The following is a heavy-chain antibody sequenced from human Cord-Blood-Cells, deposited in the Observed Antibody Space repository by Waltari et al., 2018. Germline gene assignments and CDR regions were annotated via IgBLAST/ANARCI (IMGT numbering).Heavy chain of an antibody. D-gene: IGHD3-16*01. CDR2: INHSGST. CDR3: ARGQRLGMGEVY. CDR1: GGSFSGYY. J-gene: IGHJ4*02. V-gene: IGHV4-34*01. Sequence: QVQLQQWGAGLLKPSETLSLTCAVYGGSFSGYYWSWIRQPPGQGLEWIGEINHSGSTNYNPSRKSRVTISVDTSKNQFSLKLSSVTAADTAVYYCARGQRLGMGEVYWGQGTLVTVSS.